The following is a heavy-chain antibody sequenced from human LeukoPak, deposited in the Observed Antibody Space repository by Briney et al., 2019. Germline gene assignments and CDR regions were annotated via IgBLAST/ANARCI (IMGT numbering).Heavy chain of an antibody. D-gene: IGHD1-14*01. CDR1: GFTFSSYW. CDR2: INSDGSST. V-gene: IGHV3-74*01. CDR3: ARDPKTHLTVFDY. Sequence: GGSLRLSCAASGFTFSSYWMHWVRQAPGKGLVWVSRINSDGSSTSYADSVRGRFTISRDNAKNTLYLQMNSLRAEDTAVYYCARDPKTHLTVFDYWGQGTLVTVSS. J-gene: IGHJ4*02.